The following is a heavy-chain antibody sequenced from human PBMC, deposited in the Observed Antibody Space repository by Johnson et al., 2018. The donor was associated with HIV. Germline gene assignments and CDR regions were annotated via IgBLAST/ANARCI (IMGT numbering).Heavy chain of an antibody. D-gene: IGHD2-15*01. J-gene: IGHJ3*02. CDR3: ARDPDVTPGAFDI. CDR1: GFTVSSNY. Sequence: VQLVESGGGLIQPGGSLRLSCAASGFTVSSNYMSWVRQAPGKGLEWVSGITWNGGGTHYADSVKGRFTISRDNSKNTLYLQMNSLRAEDTAVYYCARDPDVTPGAFDIWGQGTMVTVSS. CDR2: ITWNGGGT. V-gene: IGHV3-53*01.